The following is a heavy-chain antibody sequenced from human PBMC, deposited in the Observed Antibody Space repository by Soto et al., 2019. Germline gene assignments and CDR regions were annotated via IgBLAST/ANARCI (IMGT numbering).Heavy chain of an antibody. CDR2: ILYSGNT. D-gene: IGHD1-20*01. CDR1: GGSLGGYS. CDR3: AKSRGVTRTTFNWFDS. V-gene: IGHV4-59*01. J-gene: IGHJ5*01. Sequence: QVQLQESGPRLVKPSETLSLTCTVSGGSLGGYSWSWLRQSPGRGLEWLANILYSGNTNYNPSLKDRVTISVDTSKNQFSLKVRSVTAADTATYYCAKSRGVTRTTFNWFDSWGPGTQVTVSS.